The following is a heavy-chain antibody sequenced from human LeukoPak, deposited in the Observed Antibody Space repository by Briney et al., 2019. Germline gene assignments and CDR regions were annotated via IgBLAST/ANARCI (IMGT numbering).Heavy chain of an antibody. CDR1: GFTFSSYG. V-gene: IGHV3-33*01. D-gene: IGHD5-18*01. CDR2: IWYDGSNK. J-gene: IGHJ6*02. CDR3: ARETVDTAIYYYYGMDV. Sequence: PGRSLRLSCAASGFTFSSYGMDWVRQAPGKGLEWVAVIWYDGSNKYYADSVKGRFTISRDNSKNTLYLQMNSLRAEDTAVYYCARETVDTAIYYYYGMDVWGQGTTVTVSS.